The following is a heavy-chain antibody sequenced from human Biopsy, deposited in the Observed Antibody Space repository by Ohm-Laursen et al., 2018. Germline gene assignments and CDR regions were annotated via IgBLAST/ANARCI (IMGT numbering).Heavy chain of an antibody. J-gene: IGHJ2*01. D-gene: IGHD3-9*01. Sequence: TLSLTCSVSGCSINSANYFWASIRQHPGKGLEWFGYISNTGCTHSNPSLKTRITITIDTSENHFSLKLRPVTATDTAVYYCVREPKTGTAEAWYFDLWGRGTLVTVSS. CDR3: VREPKTGTAEAWYFDL. CDR2: ISNTGCT. CDR1: GCSINSANYF. V-gene: IGHV4-31*03.